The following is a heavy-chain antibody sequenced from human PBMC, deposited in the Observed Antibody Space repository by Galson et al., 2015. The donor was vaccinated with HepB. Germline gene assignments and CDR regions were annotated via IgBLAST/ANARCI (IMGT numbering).Heavy chain of an antibody. CDR2: ISGSGGST. D-gene: IGHD6-19*01. V-gene: IGHV3-23*01. CDR1: GFTFRSYA. Sequence: SLRLSCAASGFTFRSYAVIWVRQAPGKGLEWVSGISGSGGSTYYADSVKGRFTISRDNSKNSLSLQMNSLGAEDTAVYYCAKEGIAVAGFDYWGQGTLVTVSS. J-gene: IGHJ4*02. CDR3: AKEGIAVAGFDY.